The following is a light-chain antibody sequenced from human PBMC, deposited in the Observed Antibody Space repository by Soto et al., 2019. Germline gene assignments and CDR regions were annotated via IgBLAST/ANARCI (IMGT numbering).Light chain of an antibody. J-gene: IGKJ4*01. CDR2: DAS. CDR1: QSVSTF. CDR3: QQRSSWPALT. Sequence: EMVLTQSPGTLSLSPGDRATLSCRASQSVSTFLAWYQQKPGQAPRLLIYDASNRATGIPARFSGSGSGTDFTLTISSLEPEDFAVYYCQQRSSWPALTFGGGTKVDIK. V-gene: IGKV3-11*01.